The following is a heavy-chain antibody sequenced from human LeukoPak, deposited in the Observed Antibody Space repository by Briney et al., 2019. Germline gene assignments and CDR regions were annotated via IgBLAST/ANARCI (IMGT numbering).Heavy chain of an antibody. D-gene: IGHD1-1*01. Sequence: SVKVSCKASGGIISTYGIAWVRQAPGQGLEWMGGIVPPFGRTNYAQKFRGRVTMTTDESSSTVYMELTSLISGDTAVYYCARDFSHAGLDFWGQGTLVTVSS. CDR3: ARDFSHAGLDF. CDR2: IVPPFGRT. V-gene: IGHV1-69*05. CDR1: GGIISTYG. J-gene: IGHJ4*02.